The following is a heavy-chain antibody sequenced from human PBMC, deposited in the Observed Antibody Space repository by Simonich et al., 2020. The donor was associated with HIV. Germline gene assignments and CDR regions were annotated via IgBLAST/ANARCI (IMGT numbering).Heavy chain of an antibody. CDR1: GESFSGYY. Sequence: QEQLRPWGAGLFKPSETLSLTCAVYGESFSGYYWTWVRQPPGKGLEWSGEIIHSGSTNYNPALKSRVTISVDSSKKQFSLKLSSVTAADTAVYYCAGTGPLLDFWGQGTLVTVSS. J-gene: IGHJ4*02. D-gene: IGHD7-27*01. CDR3: AGTGPLLDF. CDR2: IIHSGST. V-gene: IGHV4-34*12.